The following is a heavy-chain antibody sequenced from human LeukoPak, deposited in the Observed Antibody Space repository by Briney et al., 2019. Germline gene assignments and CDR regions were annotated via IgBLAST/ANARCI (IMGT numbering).Heavy chain of an antibody. V-gene: IGHV3-23*01. J-gene: IGHJ4*03. Sequence: GGSLRLSCAASGFTFRSYAMSWVRQAPGRGLEWVSTASAGGASTYYADSVKGRFTISRDNSMNTLYLQMNSLRAEDTAIYYCAKTVGPGRPWYFHSWGHGTLVTVSS. CDR3: AKTVGPGRPWYFHS. D-gene: IGHD2-2*01. CDR1: GFTFRSYA. CDR2: ASAGGAST.